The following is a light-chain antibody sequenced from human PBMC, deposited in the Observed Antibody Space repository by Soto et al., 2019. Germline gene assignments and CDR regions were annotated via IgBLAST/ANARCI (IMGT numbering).Light chain of an antibody. Sequence: EIVMTQSPATLSVSPGERATLSCRASQSISSNLAWYQQNPGQAPRLLIYGPSTRATGVPARFSGSGSGTEFTLTISSLQSEDFADYYCQQYDNWPPWTFGQGNKVEIK. CDR1: QSISSN. CDR3: QQYDNWPPWT. J-gene: IGKJ1*01. V-gene: IGKV3-15*01. CDR2: GPS.